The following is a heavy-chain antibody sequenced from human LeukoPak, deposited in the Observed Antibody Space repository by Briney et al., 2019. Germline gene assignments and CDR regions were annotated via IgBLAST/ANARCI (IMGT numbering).Heavy chain of an antibody. CDR3: ARDPVTTLTGNWFDP. CDR2: ISSSSSYI. CDR1: GFTFSSYG. V-gene: IGHV3-21*01. J-gene: IGHJ5*02. Sequence: PGGSLRLSCAASGFTFSSYGMSWVRQAPGKGLEWVSSISSSSSYIYYADSVKGRFTISRDNAKNSLYLQMNSLRAEDTAVYYCARDPVTTLTGNWFDPWGQGTLVTVSS. D-gene: IGHD4-17*01.